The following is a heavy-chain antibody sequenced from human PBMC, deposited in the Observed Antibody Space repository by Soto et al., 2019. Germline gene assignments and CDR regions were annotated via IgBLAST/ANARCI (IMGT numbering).Heavy chain of an antibody. CDR2: ISYDGSNK. D-gene: IGHD4-4*01. J-gene: IGHJ4*01. Sequence: QVQLVESGGGVVQPGRSLRLSCAASGFTFSSYGMHWVRQAPGKGLEWVAVISYDGSNKYYADSVKGRFPISRDNSQNTLYLQMNSLRAEDKAVYYCAKCRRVTTRGFFDYWGHGSLVTVSS. CDR1: GFTFSSYG. CDR3: AKCRRVTTRGFFDY. V-gene: IGHV3-30*18.